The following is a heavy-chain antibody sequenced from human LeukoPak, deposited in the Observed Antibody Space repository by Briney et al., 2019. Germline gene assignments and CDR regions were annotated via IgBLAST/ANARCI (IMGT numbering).Heavy chain of an antibody. J-gene: IGHJ3*02. CDR2: ISGSGGST. Sequence: GASLRLSCAASGFTFSSYAMSWVRQAPGKGLEWVSAISGSGGSTYYADSVKGRFTISRDNSKNTLYLQMNSLRAEDTAVYYCAKDIVVVAAATHDAFDIWGQGTMVTVSS. V-gene: IGHV3-23*01. CDR3: AKDIVVVAAATHDAFDI. CDR1: GFTFSSYA. D-gene: IGHD2-15*01.